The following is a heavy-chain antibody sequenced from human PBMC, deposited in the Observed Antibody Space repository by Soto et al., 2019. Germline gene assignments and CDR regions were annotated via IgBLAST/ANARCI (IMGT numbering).Heavy chain of an antibody. V-gene: IGHV3-48*03. CDR1: GFTFSSYE. CDR3: ARGIVGANDAFDI. J-gene: IGHJ3*02. Sequence: PGGSLRLSCAASGFTFSSYEMNWVRQAPGKGLEWVSYISSSGSTIYYADSVKGRFTISRDNAKNSLYLQMNSLRAEDTAVYYCARGIVGANDAFDIWGQGTMVTVSS. CDR2: ISSSGSTI. D-gene: IGHD1-26*01.